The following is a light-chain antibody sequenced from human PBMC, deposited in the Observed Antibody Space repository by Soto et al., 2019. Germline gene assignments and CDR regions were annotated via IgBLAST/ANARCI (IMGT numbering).Light chain of an antibody. Sequence: QSALTQPASVSGAPGQSITISCTGTDSDVGGFNYVSWYQQYPGKAPKLMIYDVSDRPSGVSNRFSGSKSGNTASLTISGLQAEDEADYYCSSYKAYTNYLFGTGTKFTVL. CDR1: DSDVGGFNY. CDR3: SSYKAYTNYL. CDR2: DVS. J-gene: IGLJ1*01. V-gene: IGLV2-14*03.